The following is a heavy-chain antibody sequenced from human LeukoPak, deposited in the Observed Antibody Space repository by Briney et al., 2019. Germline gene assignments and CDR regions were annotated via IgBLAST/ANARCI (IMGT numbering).Heavy chain of an antibody. CDR3: ARRYTGYSSGWYEGDDAFDI. Sequence: PGGSLRLSCAASGFTVSSNYMSWVRQAPGKGLEWVSVIYSGGSTYYADSVKGRFTISRDNSKNTLYLQMNSLRAEDTAVYYCARRYTGYSSGWYEGDDAFDIWGQGTMVTVSS. D-gene: IGHD6-19*01. CDR1: GFTVSSNY. V-gene: IGHV3-66*01. J-gene: IGHJ3*02. CDR2: IYSGGST.